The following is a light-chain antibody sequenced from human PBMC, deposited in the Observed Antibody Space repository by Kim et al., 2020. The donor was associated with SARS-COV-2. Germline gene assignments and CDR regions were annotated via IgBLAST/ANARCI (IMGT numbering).Light chain of an antibody. CDR2: DVS. CDR1: QVIKKF. V-gene: IGKV1-33*01. CDR3: QQNDDFPIT. Sequence: SASVGDRVTITCQATQVIKKFLNWYQQRPGKAPKLLIYDVSNLQTGVPSRFSGSGFGTQFTLTISSLQPEDFATYYCQQNDDFPITFGQGTRLEIK. J-gene: IGKJ5*01.